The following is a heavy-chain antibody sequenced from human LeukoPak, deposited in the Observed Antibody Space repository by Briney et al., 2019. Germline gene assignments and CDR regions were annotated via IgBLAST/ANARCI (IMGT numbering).Heavy chain of an antibody. CDR1: GFTFSSYE. J-gene: IGHJ4*02. CDR3: ARGGTYYDILTG. Sequence: GGSLRLSCAASGFTFSSYEMHWVRQAPGKGLVWVSRINSDGRSTSYADSVKGRFTISRDNAKNTLYLQMNSLRAEDTAVYYCARGGTYYDILTGWGQGTLVTVSS. D-gene: IGHD3-9*01. CDR2: INSDGRST. V-gene: IGHV3-74*01.